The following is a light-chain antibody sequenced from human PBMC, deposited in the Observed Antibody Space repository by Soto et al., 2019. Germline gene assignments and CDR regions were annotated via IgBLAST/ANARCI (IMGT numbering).Light chain of an antibody. CDR3: CSYAGSSQV. CDR1: NSDVGGFSY. V-gene: IGLV2-11*01. CDR2: GVT. Sequence: QSVLTQPRSVSGSPGQSVTISCTGTNSDVGGFSYVSWYQQLPGKVPKLIIYGVTKRPSGVPDRFSGSKSGNTASLTISGLQAEDAADYYCCSYAGSSQVFGTGTKVTVL. J-gene: IGLJ1*01.